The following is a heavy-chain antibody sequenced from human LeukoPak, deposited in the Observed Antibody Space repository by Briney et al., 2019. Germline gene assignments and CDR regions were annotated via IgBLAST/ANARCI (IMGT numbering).Heavy chain of an antibody. CDR2: ISGSGGST. V-gene: IGHV3-23*01. D-gene: IGHD2/OR15-2a*01. Sequence: GGSLRLSCAASGFTFSSYWMSWVRQAPGKGLEWVSAISGSGGSTYYADSVKGRFTISRDNSKNTLYLQMNSLRAEDTAVYYCAKDRNSEGGAAKNYWGQGTLVTVSS. CDR1: GFTFSSYW. CDR3: AKDRNSEGGAAKNY. J-gene: IGHJ4*02.